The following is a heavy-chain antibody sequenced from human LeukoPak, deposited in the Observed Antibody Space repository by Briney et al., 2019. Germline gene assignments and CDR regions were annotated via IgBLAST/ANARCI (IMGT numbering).Heavy chain of an antibody. CDR2: IYHGGNT. D-gene: IGHD2-8*02. CDR1: GYSISSGYY. CDR3: ARLISAGGFDY. J-gene: IGHJ4*02. Sequence: SETLSLTCTVSGYSISSGYYWGWIRQPPGKGLEWIGSIYHGGNTNYNPSLKSRVTISVDKSKNQFSLKLSSVTAADTAVYYCARLISAGGFDYWGQGTLVTVSS. V-gene: IGHV4-38-2*02.